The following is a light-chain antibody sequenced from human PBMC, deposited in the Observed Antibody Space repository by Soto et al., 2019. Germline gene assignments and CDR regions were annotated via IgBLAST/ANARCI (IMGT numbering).Light chain of an antibody. CDR2: GAS. CDR1: QSVSSTF. CDR3: QQYSSSPLLYT. Sequence: EIVLTQSPGTLSLSPGERATLACKASQSVSSTFLAWYQQKPGQAPRLLIYGASSRATGIPDRFSGSGSGTDFTLTISKLEPEDFAVYYCQQYSSSPLLYTFGQGTNLEI. J-gene: IGKJ2*01. V-gene: IGKV3-20*01.